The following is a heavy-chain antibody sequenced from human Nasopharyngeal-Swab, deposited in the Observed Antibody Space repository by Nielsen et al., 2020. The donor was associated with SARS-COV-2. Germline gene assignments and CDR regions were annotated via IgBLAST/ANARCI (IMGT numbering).Heavy chain of an antibody. Sequence: ASVKVSCKASGYTFTSYAMHWVRQAPGQRLEWMGWINAGNGNTKYSQKFQGRVTITRDTSASTAYMELSSLRSEDTAVYYCARVFWRWYSSSWTPSWFDPWGQGTLVTVSS. J-gene: IGHJ5*02. CDR2: INAGNGNT. D-gene: IGHD6-13*01. CDR3: ARVFWRWYSSSWTPSWFDP. V-gene: IGHV1-3*01. CDR1: GYTFTSYA.